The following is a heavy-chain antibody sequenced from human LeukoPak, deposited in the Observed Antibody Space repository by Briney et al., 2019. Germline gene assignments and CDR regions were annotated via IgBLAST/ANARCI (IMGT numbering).Heavy chain of an antibody. CDR3: ARDRHYGDLDY. J-gene: IGHJ4*02. CDR1: GFTFSSYS. Sequence: GGSLRLSCAASGFTFSSYSMNWVRQAPGKGLEWVSSISSSSTYMYYADSVKGRFTISRDNGKNSLYLQMNSLRAEDTAVYYCARDRHYGDLDYRGQGTLVTVSS. CDR2: ISSSSTYM. V-gene: IGHV3-21*01. D-gene: IGHD4-17*01.